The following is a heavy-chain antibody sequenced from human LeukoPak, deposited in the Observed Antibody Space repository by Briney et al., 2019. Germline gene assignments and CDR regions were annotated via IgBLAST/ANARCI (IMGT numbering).Heavy chain of an antibody. D-gene: IGHD2-8*01. Sequence: ASVKVSCKASGGTFSSYYISWVRQAPGQGLEWMGRIIPIRGIANYAQKFQGRVTITADKSTSTAYMELSSLRSEDTAVYYCAREYCTNGVCYVSSSWYEDYWGQGTLVTVSS. CDR1: GGTFSSYY. CDR3: AREYCTNGVCYVSSSWYEDY. CDR2: IIPIRGIA. V-gene: IGHV1-69*04. J-gene: IGHJ4*02.